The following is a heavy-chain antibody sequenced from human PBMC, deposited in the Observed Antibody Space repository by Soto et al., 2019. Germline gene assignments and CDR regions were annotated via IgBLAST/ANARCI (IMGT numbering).Heavy chain of an antibody. Sequence: GGSLRLSCAGSGSTVTDFSMTWVRQAPGKGLEWVSAISGDGLSTYYAGSVKGRFTISRDNSKTTLYLQMNSLRAEDTAVYYCARRPDAFDIWGRGTMVTVSS. J-gene: IGHJ3*02. CDR2: ISGDGLST. V-gene: IGHV3-23*01. CDR3: ARRPDAFDI. CDR1: GSTVTDFS.